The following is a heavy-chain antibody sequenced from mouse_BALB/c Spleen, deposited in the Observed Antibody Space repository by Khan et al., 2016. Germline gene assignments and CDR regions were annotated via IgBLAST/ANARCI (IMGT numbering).Heavy chain of an antibody. V-gene: IGHV2-5-1*01. Sequence: QVQLKQSGPSLVQPSQSLSITCTVAGFSLTSYGVHWVRQSPGKGLEWLGVIWRGGSTDYNAAFMSRLSITKDNSKSQVFFKMNSLQADDTAIYXCAKKGSSYDYFDYWGQGTTLTVSS. CDR3: AKKGSSYDYFDY. D-gene: IGHD1-1*01. CDR2: IWRGGST. J-gene: IGHJ2*01. CDR1: GFSLTSYG.